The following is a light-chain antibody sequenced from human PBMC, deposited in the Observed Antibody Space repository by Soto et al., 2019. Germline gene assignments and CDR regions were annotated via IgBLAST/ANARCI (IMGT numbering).Light chain of an antibody. CDR1: QSVSSNY. J-gene: IGKJ3*01. Sequence: IVLTQSPGTLSLSPGERATLSCRAGQSVSSNYLAWYQQKPGQAPRLLIYGASSRATGIPDKFSGSGSGTDFTLTISSLQPEDFATYYCQQLNSYPLFTFGPGTKVDIK. CDR3: QQLNSYPLFT. V-gene: IGKV3-20*01. CDR2: GAS.